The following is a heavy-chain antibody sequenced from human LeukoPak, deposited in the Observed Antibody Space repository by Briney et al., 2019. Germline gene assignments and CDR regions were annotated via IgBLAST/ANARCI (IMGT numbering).Heavy chain of an antibody. Sequence: GGSLRLSCAASGFSFSSYEMNWVRQAPGQGLEWVSYISSSGSTIYYADSVKGRFTISRDNAKNSLYLQMNSLRSEDMAVYYCAREKAAWGFDPWGQGTLVTVSS. J-gene: IGHJ5*02. CDR3: AREKAAWGFDP. CDR2: ISSSGSTI. CDR1: GFSFSSYE. V-gene: IGHV3-48*03. D-gene: IGHD6-13*01.